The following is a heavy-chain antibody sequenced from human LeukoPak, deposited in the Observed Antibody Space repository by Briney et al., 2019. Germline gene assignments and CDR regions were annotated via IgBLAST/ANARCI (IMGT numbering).Heavy chain of an antibody. CDR3: AREGSSSWYIDY. Sequence: PSETLSLTCTVSGGSISSGGYYWSWIRQPPGKGLEWIGYIYHSGSTYYNPSLKSRVTISVDRSKNQFSLKLSSVTAADTAVYYCAREGSSSWYIDYWGQGTLVTVSS. J-gene: IGHJ4*02. D-gene: IGHD6-13*01. CDR2: IYHSGST. V-gene: IGHV4-30-2*01. CDR1: GGSISSGGYY.